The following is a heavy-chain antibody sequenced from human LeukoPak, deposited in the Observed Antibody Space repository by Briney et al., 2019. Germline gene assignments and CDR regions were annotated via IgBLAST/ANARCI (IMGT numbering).Heavy chain of an antibody. CDR3: ARGVPTYYYDSSGYSGVSYFDY. CDR1: GGSLSGYY. Sequence: KPSETLSLTCAVYGGSLSGYYWSWIRQPPGKGLEWIGEINHSGSTNYNPSLKSRVTISVDTSKNQFSLKLSSVTAADTAVYYCARGVPTYYYDSSGYSGVSYFDYWGQGTLVTVSS. D-gene: IGHD3-22*01. V-gene: IGHV4-34*01. CDR2: INHSGST. J-gene: IGHJ4*02.